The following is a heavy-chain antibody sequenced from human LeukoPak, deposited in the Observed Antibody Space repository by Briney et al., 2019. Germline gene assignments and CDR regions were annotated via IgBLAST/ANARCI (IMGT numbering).Heavy chain of an antibody. Sequence: TGGSLRLSCAASGFTSSNHAMSWFRQAPGKRLEWVSAITPPGGTIYFTDSVKGRFTISRDNSKNTLYLQMNSLRAGDTAIYYCAREYSYGYDDWFDPWGQGTMVTVSS. CDR2: ITPPGGTI. CDR3: AREYSYGYDDWFDP. J-gene: IGHJ5*02. CDR1: GFTSSNHA. V-gene: IGHV3-23*01. D-gene: IGHD5-18*01.